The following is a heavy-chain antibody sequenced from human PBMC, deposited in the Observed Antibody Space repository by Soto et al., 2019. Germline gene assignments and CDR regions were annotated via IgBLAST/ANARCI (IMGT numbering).Heavy chain of an antibody. CDR1: GVTFRSYT. V-gene: IGHV1-18*01. Sequence: GASVKVSCKASGVTFRSYTISWVRQAPGQGLEWMGWISAYNGNTNYAQKLQGRVTMTTDTSTSTAYMELRSLRSDDTAVYYCARGSSSWYQDYYYYMDVWGKGTTVTV. D-gene: IGHD6-13*01. CDR3: ARGSSSWYQDYYYYMDV. CDR2: ISAYNGNT. J-gene: IGHJ6*03.